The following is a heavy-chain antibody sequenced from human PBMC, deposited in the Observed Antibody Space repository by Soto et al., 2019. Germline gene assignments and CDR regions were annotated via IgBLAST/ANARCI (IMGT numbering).Heavy chain of an antibody. Sequence: EVQLLESGGGSVQRGGSLRLSCAASGFTFSSYVMSWVRQAPGKGLEWVAGISGGGSNTFYADSVKGRFTISRDNSKNTLLLQINNLRDEDTAIYYCAKDSNKYSSSLRGRYFDYWGQGMLVTVSS. CDR2: ISGGGSNT. CDR3: AKDSNKYSSSLRGRYFDY. J-gene: IGHJ4*02. D-gene: IGHD6-6*01. CDR1: GFTFSSYV. V-gene: IGHV3-23*01.